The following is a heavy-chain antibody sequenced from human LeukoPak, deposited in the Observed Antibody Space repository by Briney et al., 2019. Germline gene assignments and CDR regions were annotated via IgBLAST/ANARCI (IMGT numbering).Heavy chain of an antibody. D-gene: IGHD1-26*01. J-gene: IGHJ4*02. CDR3: AGRGSGSYYYFDY. CDR2: IYYSGST. Sequence: PSETLSLTCTVFGDSIRSTSYYWAGIRQPPGKGLEWIGTIYYSGSTYYNPSLKNRVTISVDPSSNQFSLKLNSVTAADTAVYYCAGRGSGSYYYFDYWSQGTLVTVSS. V-gene: IGHV4-39*01. CDR1: GDSIRSTSYY.